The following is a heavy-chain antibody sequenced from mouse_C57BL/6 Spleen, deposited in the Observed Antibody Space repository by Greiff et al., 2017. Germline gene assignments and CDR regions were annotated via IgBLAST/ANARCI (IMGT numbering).Heavy chain of an antibody. CDR3: TAHLDWDEFAY. CDR1: GFTFSNYW. V-gene: IGHV6-3*01. J-gene: IGHJ3*01. D-gene: IGHD4-1*01. CDR2: IRLKSDNYAT. Sequence: EVMLVESGGGLVQPGGSMKLSCVASGFTFSNYWMNWVRQSPEKGLEWVAQIRLKSDNYATHYAESVKGRFTISRDDSKSSVYLQMNNLRAEDTGIYYCTAHLDWDEFAYWGQGTLVTVSA.